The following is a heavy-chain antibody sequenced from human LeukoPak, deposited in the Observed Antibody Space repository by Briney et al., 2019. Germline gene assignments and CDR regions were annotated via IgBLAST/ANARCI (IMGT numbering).Heavy chain of an antibody. J-gene: IGHJ4*02. Sequence: PSETLPLTCTVSGGSISSGSYYWSWIRQPAGKGLEWIGRIYTSGSTNYNPSLKSRVTISVDTSMNQFSLKLSSVTAADTAVYYCAREWLRNTDYWGQGTLVTVSS. D-gene: IGHD5-12*01. CDR1: GGSISSGSYY. V-gene: IGHV4-61*02. CDR3: AREWLRNTDY. CDR2: IYTSGST.